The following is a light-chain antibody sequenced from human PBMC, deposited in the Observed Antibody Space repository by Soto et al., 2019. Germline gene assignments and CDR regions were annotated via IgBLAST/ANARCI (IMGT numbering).Light chain of an antibody. CDR2: KAS. CDR3: QQYNSISLLT. CDR1: QSISNW. J-gene: IGKJ4*01. V-gene: IGKV1-5*03. Sequence: DIQITQSPSPLSASLRDRVTLTCRASQSISNWLAWYQQKPGKAPKLLIYKASTLESGVPSRFSGSGSGTEFTLTISSLQPDDFATYYCQQYNSISLLTFGGGTKVDI.